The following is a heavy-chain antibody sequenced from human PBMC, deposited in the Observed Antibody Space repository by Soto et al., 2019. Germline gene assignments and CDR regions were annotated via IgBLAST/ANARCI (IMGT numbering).Heavy chain of an antibody. D-gene: IGHD2-8*01. CDR2: IIPIFGTA. CDR1: GYTFTGHY. J-gene: IGHJ4*02. Sequence: GASVKVSCKASGYTFTGHYMHWVRQAPGQGLEWMGGIIPIFGTANYAQKFQGRVTITADESTSTAYMELSSLRSEDTAVYYCARGGYCTNGVCYLVYWGQGTLVTVS. CDR3: ARGGYCTNGVCYLVY. V-gene: IGHV1-69*13.